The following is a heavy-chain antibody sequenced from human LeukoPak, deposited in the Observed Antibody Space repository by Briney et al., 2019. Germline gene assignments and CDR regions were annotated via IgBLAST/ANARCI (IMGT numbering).Heavy chain of an antibody. V-gene: IGHV3-9*01. Sequence: GGSLRLSCAASGFTFDDYAMHWVRQAPGKGLEGVSGISWNSGSIGYADSVKGRFTISRDNAKNSLYLQMNSLRAEDTALYYCAKGPGEQWLFDYWGQGTLVTVSS. CDR3: AKGPGEQWLFDY. J-gene: IGHJ4*02. CDR2: ISWNSGSI. CDR1: GFTFDDYA. D-gene: IGHD6-19*01.